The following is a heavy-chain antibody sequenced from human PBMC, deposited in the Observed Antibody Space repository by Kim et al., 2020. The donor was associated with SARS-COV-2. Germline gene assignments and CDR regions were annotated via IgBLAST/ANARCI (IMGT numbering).Heavy chain of an antibody. V-gene: IGHV1-46*01. J-gene: IGHJ6*02. CDR1: GYSFTNYY. D-gene: IGHD1-26*01. CDR3: GRPIQIRTTWDGHYYGLDV. CDR2: INPSNGDT. Sequence: ASVKVSCKASGYSFTNYYMHWVRQAPGQGLEWMGIINPSNGDTKYAQGFQGRVTMTRDTSTNTVYLEVSSLRSDDTADYYCGRPIQIRTTWDGHYYGLDVWRQGTTVSV.